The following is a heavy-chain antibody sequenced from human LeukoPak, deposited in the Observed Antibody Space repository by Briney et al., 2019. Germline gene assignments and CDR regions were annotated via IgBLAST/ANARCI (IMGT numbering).Heavy chain of an antibody. CDR2: ISGSGGST. J-gene: IGHJ4*02. Sequence: TGGSLRLSCAASGFTFSSYAMSWVRQAPGKGLEWVSAISGSGGSTYYADSVKGRFTISRDNSKNTLYLQMNSLRAEDTAVYYCANSGGVTTPFDYWGQGTLVTVSS. D-gene: IGHD4-17*01. CDR1: GFTFSSYA. CDR3: ANSGGVTTPFDY. V-gene: IGHV3-23*01.